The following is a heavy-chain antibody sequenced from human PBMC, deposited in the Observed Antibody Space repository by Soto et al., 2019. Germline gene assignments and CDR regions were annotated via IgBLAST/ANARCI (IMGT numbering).Heavy chain of an antibody. CDR2: ISPYNGDT. Sequence: GASVKVSCKSSGYTFSIYSINWVRQAPGHGLEWVGWISPYNGDTHYAQKLQGRVTMTTDTSTSTAYMELKSLRSDDTAVYYCARVRSRTTLDSCRPGTLVTVSS. CDR3: ARVRSRTTLDS. J-gene: IGHJ4*02. V-gene: IGHV1-18*04. CDR1: GYTFSIYS. D-gene: IGHD2-2*01.